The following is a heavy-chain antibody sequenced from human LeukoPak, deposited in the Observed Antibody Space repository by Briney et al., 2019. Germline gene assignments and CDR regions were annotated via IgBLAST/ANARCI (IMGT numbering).Heavy chain of an antibody. D-gene: IGHD3-22*01. CDR2: ISGSGGST. CDR1: GFTFSSCA. CDR3: AKGPRITMIVVVITNGYYFDY. J-gene: IGHJ4*02. V-gene: IGHV3-23*01. Sequence: GGSLRLSCAASGFTFSSCAMSWVRQAPGKGLEWVSAISGSGGSTYYADSVKGRFTISRDNSKNTLYLQMNSLRAEDTAVYYCAKGPRITMIVVVITNGYYFDYWGQGTLVTVSS.